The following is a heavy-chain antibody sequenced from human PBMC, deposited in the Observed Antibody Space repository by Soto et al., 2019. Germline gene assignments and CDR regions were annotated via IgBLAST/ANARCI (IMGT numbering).Heavy chain of an antibody. CDR2: IYSNGNT. CDR3: ARWAAHVDY. CDR1: GFTVSSNY. D-gene: IGHD6-13*01. V-gene: IGHV3-66*01. J-gene: IGHJ4*02. Sequence: EVQLVESGGGLVQPGGSLRLSCVVSGFTVSSNYISWVRQAAGKGLEWVSSIYSNGNTHYADSVKGRFIISRDNSKNTLYLQMNSLRDEDTAVYYCARWAAHVDYWGQGTLVTVSS.